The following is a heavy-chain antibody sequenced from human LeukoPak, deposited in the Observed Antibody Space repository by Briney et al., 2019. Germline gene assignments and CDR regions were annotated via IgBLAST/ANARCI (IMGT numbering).Heavy chain of an antibody. Sequence: GASVKVSCKASGYTFTSYDINWVRQATGQGLEWMGWMNPNSGNTGYAQKFQGRVTMTRNTSISTAYMEPRSLRSDDTAVYYCARVGPDEPSPNSSSWYRKVFDYWGQGTLVTVSS. CDR3: ARVGPDEPSPNSSSWYRKVFDY. D-gene: IGHD6-13*01. J-gene: IGHJ4*02. V-gene: IGHV1-8*01. CDR2: MNPNSGNT. CDR1: GYTFTSYD.